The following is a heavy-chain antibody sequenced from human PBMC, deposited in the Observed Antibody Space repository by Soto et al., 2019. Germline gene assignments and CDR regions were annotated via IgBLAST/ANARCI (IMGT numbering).Heavy chain of an antibody. Sequence: XGSLRLSCAAAGVTLSSYAMSWVRKAPGKGLDWVSAISGSGGSTYYADSVKGRFTISRDNSKNTLYLQMNSLRAEDTAVYYCARGGVVLRYFDWLLPPSYGMDVWGKGTTVTFSS. CDR3: ARGGVVLRYFDWLLPPSYGMDV. J-gene: IGHJ6*04. CDR2: ISGSGGST. CDR1: GVTLSSYA. V-gene: IGHV3-23*01. D-gene: IGHD3-9*01.